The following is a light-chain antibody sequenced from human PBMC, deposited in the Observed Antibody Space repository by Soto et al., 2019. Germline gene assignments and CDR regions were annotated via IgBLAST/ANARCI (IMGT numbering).Light chain of an antibody. CDR1: QNIYSN. J-gene: IGKJ1*01. V-gene: IGKV3-15*01. CDR2: RAS. Sequence: IVMPQSPATLSVSPGERATLSCRASQNIYSNVAWYQQRPGQAPRLLIYRASTSATGIPARFSGSGSGTEFTLTISSLQSEDFTVYSCLQYHNLWAFGQGTKVEIK. CDR3: LQYHNLWA.